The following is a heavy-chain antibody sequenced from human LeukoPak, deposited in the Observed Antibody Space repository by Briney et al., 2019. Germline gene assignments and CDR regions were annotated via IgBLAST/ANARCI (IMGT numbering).Heavy chain of an antibody. V-gene: IGHV4-59*08. CDR2: IYYSGST. CDR3: ARGGGWSSWIDAFDI. Sequence: SETLSLTCTVSGGSISSYYWSWIRQPPGKGLEWIGYIYYSGSTNYNPSLKSRVTISVDTSKNQFSLKLSSVTAADTAVYYCARGGGWSSWIDAFDIWGQGTMVTVSS. CDR1: GGSISSYY. D-gene: IGHD6-13*01. J-gene: IGHJ3*02.